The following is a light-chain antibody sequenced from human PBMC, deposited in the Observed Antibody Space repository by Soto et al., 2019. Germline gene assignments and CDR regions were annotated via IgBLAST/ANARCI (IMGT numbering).Light chain of an antibody. V-gene: IGLV1-44*01. CDR3: AVWDDSLNGYV. CDR1: SSNIGSNT. J-gene: IGLJ1*01. CDR2: SNN. Sequence: QSVLTQPPATSGTPGQRVTISCSGSSSNIGSNTVNLYQQLPGAAPKLLIQSNNQRPSGVPDRFSGSQSGTSASLAISGLQSEDEADYYCAVWDDSLNGYVFGTGTKLTVL.